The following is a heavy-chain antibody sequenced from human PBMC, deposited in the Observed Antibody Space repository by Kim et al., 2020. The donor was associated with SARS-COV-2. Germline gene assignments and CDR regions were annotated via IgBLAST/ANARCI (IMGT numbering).Heavy chain of an antibody. Sequence: TPPRLRRGTMSVDTSKNQFSLQLSSVTAADTAVYYCARDLEAAVGNYDYWGQGTLVTVSS. D-gene: IGHD6-13*01. CDR3: ARDLEAAVGNYDY. V-gene: IGHV4-4*07. J-gene: IGHJ4*02.